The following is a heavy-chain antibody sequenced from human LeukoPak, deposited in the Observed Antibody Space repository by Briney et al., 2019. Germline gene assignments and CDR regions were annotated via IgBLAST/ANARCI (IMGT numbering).Heavy chain of an antibody. Sequence: GGSLRLSCAASGFTFSDYGIHWVRRAPGKGLEWVAVIWSDGSNKYYADSVKGRFTISRDNSRNTLYLQMNSLRVEDTAVYYCVRASGSFDYWGQGTLVTVSS. CDR1: GFTFSDYG. CDR2: IWSDGSNK. J-gene: IGHJ4*02. V-gene: IGHV3-33*01. D-gene: IGHD3-10*01. CDR3: VRASGSFDY.